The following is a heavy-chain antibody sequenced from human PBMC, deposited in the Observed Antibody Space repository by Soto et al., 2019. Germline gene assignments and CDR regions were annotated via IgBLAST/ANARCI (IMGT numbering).Heavy chain of an antibody. J-gene: IGHJ4*02. D-gene: IGHD1-7*01. CDR2: ISAYNGNT. V-gene: IGHV1-18*01. CDR3: ARDNTGTPLDY. Sequence: ASVKVSCKASGYTFTSYGISWVRQAPGQGLEWMGWISAYNGNTNYAQKFQGRVTITADESTSTAYMELSSLRSEDTAVYYCARDNTGTPLDYWGQGTLVTVSS. CDR1: GYTFTSYG.